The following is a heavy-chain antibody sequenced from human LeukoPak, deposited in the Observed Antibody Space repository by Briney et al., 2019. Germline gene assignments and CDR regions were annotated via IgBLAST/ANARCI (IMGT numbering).Heavy chain of an antibody. Sequence: PGGSLRLSCAASGFTFSSYAMSWVRQAPGKGLEWVSTISGSGGNTYYADSVKGRFTISRDNAKNSLYLQMNSLRAEDTAVYYCARVTEAPYYFDYWGQGTLVTVSS. CDR1: GFTFSSYA. CDR2: ISGSGGNT. V-gene: IGHV3-23*01. CDR3: ARVTEAPYYFDY. J-gene: IGHJ4*02.